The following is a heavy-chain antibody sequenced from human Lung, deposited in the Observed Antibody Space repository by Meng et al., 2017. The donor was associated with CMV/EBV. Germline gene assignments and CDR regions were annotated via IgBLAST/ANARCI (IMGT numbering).Heavy chain of an antibody. V-gene: IGHV3-23*01. CDR3: AKPFYYYESINYYQGY. D-gene: IGHD3-22*01. CDR1: GFTFSSYA. J-gene: IGHJ4*02. CDR2: ISGSGGNT. Sequence: GESLKISCAASGFTFSSYAMTWVRQAPGKGLEWVSDISGSGGNTYYADSVKGRFAISRDNSKNTLYLQMNSLRADDTAVYYCAKPFYYYESINYYQGYWGQGTMVTGSS.